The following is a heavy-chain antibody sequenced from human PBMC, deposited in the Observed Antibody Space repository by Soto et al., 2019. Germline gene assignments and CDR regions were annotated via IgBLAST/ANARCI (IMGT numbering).Heavy chain of an antibody. J-gene: IGHJ3*02. CDR3: AKIHSSGWHKDAFDI. CDR2: ISGSGGST. CDR1: GFTFTAYH. Sequence: GGSLRLSCTASGFTFTAYHMSWVRQAPGKGLEWVSAISGSGGSTYYADSVKGRFTISRDNSKNTLYLQMNSLRAEDTAVYYCAKIHSSGWHKDAFDIWGQGTMVTVSS. V-gene: IGHV3-23*01. D-gene: IGHD6-19*01.